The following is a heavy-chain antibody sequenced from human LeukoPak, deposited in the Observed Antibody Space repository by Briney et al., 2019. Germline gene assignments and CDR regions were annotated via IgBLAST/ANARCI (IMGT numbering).Heavy chain of an antibody. J-gene: IGHJ4*02. CDR2: FDPEDGET. V-gene: IGHV1-24*01. CDR1: GYTLTELS. D-gene: IGHD3-3*01. Sequence: ASVKVSCKVSGYTLTELSMHWVRQAPGKGLEWMGGFDPEDGETIYAQKFQGRVTMTEDTSTDTAYMELSSLRSEDTAMYYCATAPEFTIFGVVMNSWGQGTLATVSS. CDR3: ATAPEFTIFGVVMNS.